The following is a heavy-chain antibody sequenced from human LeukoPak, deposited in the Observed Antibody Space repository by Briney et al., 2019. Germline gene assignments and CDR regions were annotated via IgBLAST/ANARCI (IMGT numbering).Heavy chain of an antibody. Sequence: GGSLRLSCAASGFTFSSYSFNWVRQAPGKGLDWVSSINTVSSYIYYADSVRGRFTISRDNAENSLWLQMNSLRAEDSAVHYCARLRRNSDRSGFYYYYDNWGQGTLVTVS. J-gene: IGHJ4*02. CDR1: GFTFSSYS. V-gene: IGHV3-21*01. D-gene: IGHD3-22*01. CDR2: INTVSSYI. CDR3: ARLRRNSDRSGFYYYYDN.